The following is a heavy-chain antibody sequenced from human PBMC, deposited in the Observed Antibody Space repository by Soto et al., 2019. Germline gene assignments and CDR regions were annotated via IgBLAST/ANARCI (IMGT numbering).Heavy chain of an antibody. D-gene: IGHD3-10*01. Sequence: PGGSLRLSCAASGFTFSSYSMNWVRQAPGKGLEWVSSISSSSSYIYYADSVKGRFTISRDNAKNSLYLQMNSLRAEDTAVYYCAREARLQLWFGESEQNWFDPWGQGT. J-gene: IGHJ5*02. CDR1: GFTFSSYS. CDR2: ISSSSSYI. CDR3: AREARLQLWFGESEQNWFDP. V-gene: IGHV3-21*01.